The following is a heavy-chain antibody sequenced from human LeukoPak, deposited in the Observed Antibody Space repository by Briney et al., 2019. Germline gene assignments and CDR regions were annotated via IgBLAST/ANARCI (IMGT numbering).Heavy chain of an antibody. D-gene: IGHD3-10*01. V-gene: IGHV3-66*01. Sequence: PGGSLRLSCAASGFTVSSNYMTWVRQAPGKGLQWVSVIYTAGSTYYADSVKGRFTISRDNSKNTLYLQMISLRAEDTAVYYCARGGYSGSGNYFDYWGQGTLVTVSS. CDR2: IYTAGST. CDR1: GFTVSSNY. CDR3: ARGGYSGSGNYFDY. J-gene: IGHJ4*02.